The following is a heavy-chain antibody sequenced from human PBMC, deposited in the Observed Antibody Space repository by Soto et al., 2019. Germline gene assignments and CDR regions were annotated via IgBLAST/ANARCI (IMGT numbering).Heavy chain of an antibody. D-gene: IGHD3-10*01. J-gene: IGHJ4*02. Sequence: VGSLRLSCAASYFDFSSYGIHWVRQAPGKGLEWVAASSYDGRETFYADSAKGRFTVSKEMSKNTAFLQMNALRHEDTAVYFCARDSGWPILNFDNWGQGTPVTVSS. V-gene: IGHV3-30*03. CDR1: YFDFSSYG. CDR2: SSYDGRET. CDR3: ARDSGWPILNFDN.